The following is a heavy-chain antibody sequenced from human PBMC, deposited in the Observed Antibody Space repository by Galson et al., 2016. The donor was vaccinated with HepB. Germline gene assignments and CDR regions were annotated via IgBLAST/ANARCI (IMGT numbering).Heavy chain of an antibody. D-gene: IGHD2-8*01. CDR2: ISSDGSNT. CDR3: ASSPYVYPSGQGGYFQR. J-gene: IGHJ1*01. Sequence: SLRLSCAASGFIFNSYAMHWVRQAPGKGLEWVAIISSDGSNTYYADSVKGRFTISRDNFKNTLYLQMNSLRPEDTAVYYCASSPYVYPSGQGGYFQRWGQGTLVTVSS. V-gene: IGHV3-30*04. CDR1: GFIFNSYA.